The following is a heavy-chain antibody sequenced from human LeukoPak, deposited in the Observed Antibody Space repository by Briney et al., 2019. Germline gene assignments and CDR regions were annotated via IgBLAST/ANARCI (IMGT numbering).Heavy chain of an antibody. V-gene: IGHV3-74*01. CDR1: GFTFSSYW. D-gene: IGHD3/OR15-3a*01. J-gene: IGHJ3*02. Sequence: GGSLRLSCAASGFTFSSYWMSWVRQAPGKGLVWVSRVDNDGSSTRYADSVKGRFTISRDNAKNTVYLQMNSLRAEDTAVYYCARGGLAHAFDIWGQGTVVTVSS. CDR3: ARGGLAHAFDI. CDR2: VDNDGSST.